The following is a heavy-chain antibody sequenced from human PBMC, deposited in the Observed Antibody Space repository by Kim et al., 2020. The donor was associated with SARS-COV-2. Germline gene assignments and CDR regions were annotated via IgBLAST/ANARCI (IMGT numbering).Heavy chain of an antibody. CDR3: AKDSTMVRGVIEYYGMDV. J-gene: IGHJ6*02. V-gene: IGHV3-33*06. Sequence: KGRFTISREHSKNPLSLQMNSLRAEDTAVYYCAKDSTMVRGVIEYYGMDVWGQGTTVTVSS. D-gene: IGHD3-10*01.